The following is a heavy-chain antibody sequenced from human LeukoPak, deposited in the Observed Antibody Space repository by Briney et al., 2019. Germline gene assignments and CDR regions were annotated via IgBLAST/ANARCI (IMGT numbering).Heavy chain of an antibody. CDR3: ARTRSSSSSWYGQFDY. D-gene: IGHD6-13*01. CDR1: GYTFTSYY. CDR2: IIPIFGTA. Sequence: SVKVSCKASGYTFTSYYMHWVRQAPGQGLEWMGGIIPIFGTANYAQKFQGRVTITADKSTSTAYMELSSLGSEDTAVYYCARTRSSSSSWYGQFDYWGQGTLVTVSS. J-gene: IGHJ4*02. V-gene: IGHV1-69*06.